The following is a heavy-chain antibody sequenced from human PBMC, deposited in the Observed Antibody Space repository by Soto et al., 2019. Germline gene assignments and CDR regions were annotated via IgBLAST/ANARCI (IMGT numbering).Heavy chain of an antibody. CDR3: ARDRWGSYSFDS. Sequence: QGQLVQSGAEVKKPGSSVQVSCKASGGVFRNYAINWVRQAPGQGLEWMGGIIPVFGTADYPQKFQARVTITADDSTTTADMELTSLKTADTAVYFCARDRWGSYSFDSWGQGTLVTVAS. CDR2: IIPVFGTA. V-gene: IGHV1-69*01. D-gene: IGHD1-26*01. CDR1: GGVFRNYA. J-gene: IGHJ5*01.